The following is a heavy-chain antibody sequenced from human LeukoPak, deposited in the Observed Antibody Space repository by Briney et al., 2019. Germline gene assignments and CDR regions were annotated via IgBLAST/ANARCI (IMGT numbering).Heavy chain of an antibody. CDR2: INPNSGGT. CDR1: GYTFTGYY. D-gene: IGHD3-10*01. J-gene: IGHJ6*03. V-gene: IGHV1-2*02. CDR3: ARGYYSGYHYYMDV. Sequence: EASVKVSCKASGYTFTGYYMHWVRQAPGQGLEWMGWINPNSGGTNYAQKFQGRVTMTRDTSITTAYMELGRLISDDTALFYCARGYYSGYHYYMDVWGKGTTVTVSS.